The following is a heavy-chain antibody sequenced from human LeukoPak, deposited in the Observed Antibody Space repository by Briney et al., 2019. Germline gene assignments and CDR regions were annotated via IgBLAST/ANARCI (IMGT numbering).Heavy chain of an antibody. D-gene: IGHD6-19*01. CDR1: GFTFSSYS. V-gene: IGHV3-21*01. Sequence: GGSLRLSCAASGFTFSSYSMNWVRQAPGKGLEWVSSTSSSSSYIYYADSVKGRFTISRDNSKNTLYLQMNSLRAEDTAVYYCAKSPSGSGWDWFDPWGQGTLVTVSS. CDR3: AKSPSGSGWDWFDP. J-gene: IGHJ5*02. CDR2: TSSSSSYI.